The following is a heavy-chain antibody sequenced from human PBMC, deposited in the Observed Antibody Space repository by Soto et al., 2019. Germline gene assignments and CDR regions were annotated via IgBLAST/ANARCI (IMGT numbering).Heavy chain of an antibody. CDR1: GFTFSSYS. D-gene: IGHD3-10*01. J-gene: IGHJ6*02. V-gene: IGHV3-21*04. Sequence: GGSLRLSCAASGFTFSSYSMNWVRQAPGKGLEWVSSISSSSSYIYYADSVKGRFTISRDNAKNTAYLQMNSLKTEDTAVYYCYPTSVMVRGVIKYYYGMDVWGQGTTVTVSS. CDR3: YPTSVMVRGVIKYYYGMDV. CDR2: ISSSSSYI.